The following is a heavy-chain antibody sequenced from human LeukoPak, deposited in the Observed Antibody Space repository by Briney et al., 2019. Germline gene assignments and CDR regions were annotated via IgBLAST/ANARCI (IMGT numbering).Heavy chain of an antibody. J-gene: IGHJ4*02. D-gene: IGHD2-21*01. CDR1: GGSFSGNY. CDR3: ARVPDFIARPCDS. CDR2: SSPTGDIT. Sequence: SETLSLTCAVYGGSFSGNYWTLIRQTPGRGLVWIGESSPTGDITGYNPSLRGRATISVDSSKKQFSLKLTSVTAADTGVYYCARVPDFIARPCDSWGPGTLVTVSS. V-gene: IGHV4-34*01.